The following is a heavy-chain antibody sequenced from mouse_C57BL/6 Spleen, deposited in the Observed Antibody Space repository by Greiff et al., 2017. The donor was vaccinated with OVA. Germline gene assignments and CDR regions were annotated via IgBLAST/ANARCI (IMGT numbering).Heavy chain of an antibody. Sequence: EVHLVESGGDLVKPGGSLKLSCAASGFTFSSYGMSWVRQTPDKRLEWVATISSGGSYTYYPDSVKGRFTISRDNAKNTLYLQMSSLKSEDTAMYYCARATTASSEGYFDVWGTGTTVTVSS. D-gene: IGHD1-2*01. J-gene: IGHJ1*03. CDR1: GFTFSSYG. CDR3: ARATTASSEGYFDV. V-gene: IGHV5-6*01. CDR2: ISSGGSYT.